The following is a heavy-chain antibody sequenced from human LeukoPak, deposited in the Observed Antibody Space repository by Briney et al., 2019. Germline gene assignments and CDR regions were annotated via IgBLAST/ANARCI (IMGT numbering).Heavy chain of an antibody. CDR1: GFTFSSYG. Sequence: GGSLRLSCAASGFTFSSYGMHWVRQAPGKGLEWVAVIWYDGSNKYYADSVKGRFTISRDNSKNTLYLQMNSLRAEDTAVYYCAKDRYGQLVRDNWFDPWGQGTLVTVSS. CDR2: IWYDGSNK. V-gene: IGHV3-33*06. J-gene: IGHJ5*02. CDR3: AKDRYGQLVRDNWFDP. D-gene: IGHD6-6*01.